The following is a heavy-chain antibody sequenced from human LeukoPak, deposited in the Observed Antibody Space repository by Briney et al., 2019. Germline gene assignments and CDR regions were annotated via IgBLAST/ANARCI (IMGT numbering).Heavy chain of an antibody. CDR2: ISSSSSYI. V-gene: IGHV3-21*01. J-gene: IGHJ4*02. Sequence: PGRSLRLSCAASGFTFSSYSMNWVRQAPGKGLEWVSSISSSSSYIYYADSVKGRFTISRDNAKNSLYLQMNSLRAEDTAVYYCARDAPMITVGGVIDDYWGQGTLVTVSS. D-gene: IGHD3-16*02. CDR1: GFTFSSYS. CDR3: ARDAPMITVGGVIDDY.